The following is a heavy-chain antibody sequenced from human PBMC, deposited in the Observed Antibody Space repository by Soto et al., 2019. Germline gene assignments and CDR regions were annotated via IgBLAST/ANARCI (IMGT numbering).Heavy chain of an antibody. CDR1: GFTVSSNY. CDR2: IYSGGST. D-gene: IGHD3-3*01. J-gene: IGHJ6*02. CDR3: ARDRYDFWSGKGYGMDV. V-gene: IGHV3-53*01. Sequence: PGGSLRLSCAASGFTVSSNYMSWVRQAPGKGLEWVSVIYSGGSTYYADSVKGRFTISRDNSKNTLYLQMNSLRAEDTAVYYCARDRYDFWSGKGYGMDVWGQGTTVTVSS.